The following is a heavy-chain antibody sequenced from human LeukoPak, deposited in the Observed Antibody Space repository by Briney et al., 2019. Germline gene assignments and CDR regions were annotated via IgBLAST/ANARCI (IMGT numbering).Heavy chain of an antibody. CDR2: ITTTSSYI. CDR3: ARSGCPGGSCYLRYSWLDL. Sequence: GGSLRLSCATSGFTFSNSDMNWVRQAPGKGLEWVSSITTTSSYIYYADSVRGRFTISRDNAKNSLYLHMDSLRAEDTAVYYCARSGCPGGSCYLRYSWLDLWGRGTLVTVSS. D-gene: IGHD2-15*01. J-gene: IGHJ5*02. CDR1: GFTFSNSD. V-gene: IGHV3-21*01.